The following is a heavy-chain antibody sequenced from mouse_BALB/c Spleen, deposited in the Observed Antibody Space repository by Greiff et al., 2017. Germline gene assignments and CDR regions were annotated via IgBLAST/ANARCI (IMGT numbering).Heavy chain of an antibody. D-gene: IGHD2-14*01. J-gene: IGHJ1*01. CDR2: INPGSGGT. V-gene: IGHV1-54*01. Sequence: QVQLKQSGAELVRPGTSVKVSCKASGYAFTNYLIEWVKQRPGQGLEWIGVINPGSGGTNYNEKFKGKATLTADKSSSTAYMQLSSLTSDDSAVYFCARSGRYDVPSYWYFDVWGAGTTVTVSS. CDR1: GYAFTNYL. CDR3: ARSGRYDVPSYWYFDV.